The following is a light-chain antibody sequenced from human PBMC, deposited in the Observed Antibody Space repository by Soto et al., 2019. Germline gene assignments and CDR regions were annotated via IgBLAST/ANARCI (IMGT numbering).Light chain of an antibody. CDR2: GAS. CDR1: QSVDSST. V-gene: IGKV3-20*01. J-gene: IGKJ4*01. CDR3: QHFDDSLT. Sequence: EVVLTQSPGTLSLSPGERATLSCRASQSVDSSTLAWYQQKPGQAPRLLISGASKRATGTPDRFSGSGSGTDVTLTISRLELDDFAVYYCQHFDDSLTFGGGTKGEIK.